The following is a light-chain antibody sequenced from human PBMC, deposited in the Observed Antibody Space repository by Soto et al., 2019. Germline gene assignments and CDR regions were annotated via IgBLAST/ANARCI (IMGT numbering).Light chain of an antibody. Sequence: DIQMTQSPSILSASVGDRFTFTCRASQSISYWLAWYQQKRGKAPTLLIYDASTLESGVPSRFSGSGFGADFTLTISTLQPEDFGTYYCQQYNSYSWTFGQGTKVDIK. CDR1: QSISYW. V-gene: IGKV1-5*01. J-gene: IGKJ1*01. CDR2: DAS. CDR3: QQYNSYSWT.